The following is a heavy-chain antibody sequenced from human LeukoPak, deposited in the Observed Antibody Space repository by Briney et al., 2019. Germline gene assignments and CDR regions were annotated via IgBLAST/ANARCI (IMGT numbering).Heavy chain of an antibody. CDR3: ARVFRDCSSTSCYAGAYYYYYMDV. CDR1: GFIFSDYY. V-gene: IGHV3-11*04. Sequence: GGSLRLSCVASGFIFSDYYMSWIRQAPGKGLEWVSYIGNGGRTMYYADSVKSRFTISRDNDENSLYLQMNSLRAEDTAVYYCARVFRDCSSTSCYAGAYYYYYMDVWGKGTTVTVSS. CDR2: IGNGGRTM. D-gene: IGHD2-2*01. J-gene: IGHJ6*03.